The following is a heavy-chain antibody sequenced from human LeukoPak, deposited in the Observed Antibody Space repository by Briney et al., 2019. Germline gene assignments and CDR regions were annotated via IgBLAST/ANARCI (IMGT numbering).Heavy chain of an antibody. CDR3: ASVHASSPFDY. D-gene: IGHD6-6*01. CDR1: GYTFTGYY. V-gene: IGHV1-2*02. J-gene: IGHJ4*02. Sequence: ASVKVSCKASGYTFTGYYMHWVRQAPGQGLEWMGWINANSGGTNFAQKFQARVTMTRDTSISTAYMELSRLRSDDTAVYYCASVHASSPFDYWGQGTLVTVSS. CDR2: INANSGGT.